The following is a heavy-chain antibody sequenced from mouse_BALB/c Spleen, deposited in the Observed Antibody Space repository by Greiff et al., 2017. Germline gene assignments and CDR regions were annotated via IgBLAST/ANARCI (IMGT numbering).Heavy chain of an antibody. CDR1: GFTFSSYG. V-gene: IGHV5-6-3*01. CDR2: INSNGGST. Sequence: EVKLVESGGGLVQPGGSLKLSCAASGFTFSSYGMSWVRQTPDKRLELVATINSNGGSTYYPDSVKGRFTISRDNAKNTLYLQMSSLKSEDTAMYYCARVAPLMDYWGQGTSVTVSS. D-gene: IGHD3-1*01. J-gene: IGHJ4*01. CDR3: ARVAPLMDY.